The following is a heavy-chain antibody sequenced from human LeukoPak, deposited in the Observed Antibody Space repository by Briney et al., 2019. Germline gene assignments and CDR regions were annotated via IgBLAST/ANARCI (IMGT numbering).Heavy chain of an antibody. D-gene: IGHD3-22*01. CDR2: IGGTDGTT. Sequence: GGSLRLSCAASGFSFSSYAMSWVRQAPGKGLDWVSAIGGTDGTTYYADSVKGRFTISRDNSKNTLYLQMNSLRAEDTAVYYCAKDPPYYYDSSGYYYEGGTFNYFDYWGQGTLVTVSS. V-gene: IGHV3-23*01. CDR3: AKDPPYYYDSSGYYYEGGTFNYFDY. J-gene: IGHJ4*02. CDR1: GFSFSSYA.